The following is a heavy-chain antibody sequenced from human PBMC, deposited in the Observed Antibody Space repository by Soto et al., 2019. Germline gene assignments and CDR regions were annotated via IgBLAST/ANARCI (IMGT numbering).Heavy chain of an antibody. CDR1: GFTFSSYE. CDR3: ARDSIIAPYYDFWSGFGGYYYGMDV. Sequence: GGSLRLSCAASGFTFSSYEMNWVRQAPGKGLEWVSYISSSGSTIYYADSVKGRFTISRDNAKNSLYLQMNSLRAEDTAVYYCARDSIIAPYYDFWSGFGGYYYGMDVWGQGTTVTVS. J-gene: IGHJ6*02. V-gene: IGHV3-48*03. D-gene: IGHD3-3*01. CDR2: ISSSGSTI.